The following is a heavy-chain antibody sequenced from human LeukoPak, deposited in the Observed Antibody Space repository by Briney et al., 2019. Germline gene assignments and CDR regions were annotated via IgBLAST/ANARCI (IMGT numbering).Heavy chain of an antibody. D-gene: IGHD6-19*01. Sequence: APVKVSCKASGYTFTGYYMHWVRQAPGQGLDWMGRINPNSGGTNYAQKFQGRVTMTRDTSISTAYMELSRLRSDDTAVYYCARSSSGWSLYYFDYWGQGTLVTVSS. V-gene: IGHV1-2*06. CDR3: ARSSSGWSLYYFDY. CDR1: GYTFTGYY. J-gene: IGHJ4*02. CDR2: INPNSGGT.